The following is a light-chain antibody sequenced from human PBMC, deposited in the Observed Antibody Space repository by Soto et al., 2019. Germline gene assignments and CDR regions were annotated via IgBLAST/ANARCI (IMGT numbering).Light chain of an antibody. CDR2: AAS. J-gene: IGKJ1*01. V-gene: IGKV1-9*01. CDR3: QQLNSYPA. Sequence: IPLTQSPSSLSASVGDRVTITCRASQGISSYLAWYQQKPGKAPKLLIYAASTLQSGVPSRFSGSGSGTDFNLTISSLQPEDFATYYCQQLNSYPAFGQGTKVEIK. CDR1: QGISSY.